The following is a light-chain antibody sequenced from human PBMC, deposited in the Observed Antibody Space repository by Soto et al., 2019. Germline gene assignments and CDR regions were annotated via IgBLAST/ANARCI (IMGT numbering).Light chain of an antibody. Sequence: DIQMTQSPSSLSASGGDRVTITCRASQGSSNYLAWYQQKPGKVPKLLIYAASTVQSGVPPRFSGSGSGTDFTLTISSLQPEDVATYYCQKYNSALYTFGQGTKLEIQ. CDR1: QGSSNY. CDR2: AAS. V-gene: IGKV1-27*01. CDR3: QKYNSALYT. J-gene: IGKJ2*01.